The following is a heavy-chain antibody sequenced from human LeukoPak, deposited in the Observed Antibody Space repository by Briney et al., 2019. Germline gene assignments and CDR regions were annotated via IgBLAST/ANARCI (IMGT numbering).Heavy chain of an antibody. CDR2: IYYSGST. D-gene: IGHD2-15*01. V-gene: IGHV4-59*08. CDR3: ARHPFATPFDH. CDR1: GGSISSYY. Sequence: PSETLSLTCTVSGGSISSYYWSWIRQPPGKGLEWIGYIYYSGSTNYNPSLKSRVTMSLDTSKNQLSLRLTSVTAADTAVYYCARHPFATPFDHWGRGTLVTVSS. J-gene: IGHJ4*02.